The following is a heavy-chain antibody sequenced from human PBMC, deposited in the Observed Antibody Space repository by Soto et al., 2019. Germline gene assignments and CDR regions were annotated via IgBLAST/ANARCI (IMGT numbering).Heavy chain of an antibody. J-gene: IGHJ4*02. D-gene: IGHD3-22*01. CDR1: GGSIRSYY. CDR2: IYYSGST. V-gene: IGHV4-59*01. Sequence: SETLSLTCTASGGSIRSYYWSCIRHPPGKGLEWIGYIYYSGSTNYNSSLKSRVTISVDTSKNQLSLKLSSVTAADTAVYYCARATYYYDSSGYYGYYFDYWGQGTLVTVSS. CDR3: ARATYYYDSSGYYGYYFDY.